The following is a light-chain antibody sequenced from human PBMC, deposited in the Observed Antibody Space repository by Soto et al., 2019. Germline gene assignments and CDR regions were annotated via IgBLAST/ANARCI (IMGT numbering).Light chain of an antibody. CDR2: EVS. CDR1: SSDVGAYNY. J-gene: IGLJ1*01. V-gene: IGLV2-8*01. Sequence: QSVLTQPPSASGSPGQSVTISCSGTSSDVGAYNYVSWYQQHPGNAPRLLIYEVSQRPSGVPDRFSGSKSANTASLTVSGLQPEDEAYYYFSSYAAINKLLYVFGPGTKVNVL. CDR3: SSYAAINKLLYV.